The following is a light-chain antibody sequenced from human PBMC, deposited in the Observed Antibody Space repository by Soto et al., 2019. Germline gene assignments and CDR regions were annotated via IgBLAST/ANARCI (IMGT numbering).Light chain of an antibody. CDR1: SSDVGGYNF. V-gene: IGLV2-14*01. CDR3: RSHTAYNTRV. Sequence: QSALTQPASVSGSPGQSIAISCTGTSSDVGGYNFVSWYQQHPGEAPKLIIHEVTNRPSGVSDRFSGSKSGNTASLTISGLQADDEADYYCRSHTAYNTRVFGSGTKVTVL. J-gene: IGLJ1*01. CDR2: EVT.